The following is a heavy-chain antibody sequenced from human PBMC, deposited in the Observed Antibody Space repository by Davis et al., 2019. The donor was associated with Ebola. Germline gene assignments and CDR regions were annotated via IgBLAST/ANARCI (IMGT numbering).Heavy chain of an antibody. V-gene: IGHV3-11*01. J-gene: IGHJ6*02. CDR1: GFAFSDYY. D-gene: IGHD2-8*02. CDR2: ISGSGGST. Sequence: PGGSLRLSCAASGFAFSDYYMSWVRQAPGKGLEWVSGISGSGGSTFYADSVKGRFTISRDNAKNSLYLQMNSLRAEDTAVYYCARGLYWPNYYYYGMDVWGQGTTVTVSS. CDR3: ARGLYWPNYYYYGMDV.